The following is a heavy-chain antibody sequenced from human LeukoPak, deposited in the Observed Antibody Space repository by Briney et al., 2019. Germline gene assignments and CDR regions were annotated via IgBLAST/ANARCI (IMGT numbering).Heavy chain of an antibody. CDR3: ARDSEYSSSFAFDI. D-gene: IGHD6-13*01. V-gene: IGHV3-7*01. Sequence: PGGSLRLSCAASGFTFSSHWMTWVRQAPGKGLEWVANINQDGSERYYVVSVKVRFTISRDNAKNSLYLQMNSLRAEDTAVCYCARDSEYSSSFAFDIWGQGTMVTVSS. CDR2: INQDGSER. CDR1: GFTFSSHW. J-gene: IGHJ3*02.